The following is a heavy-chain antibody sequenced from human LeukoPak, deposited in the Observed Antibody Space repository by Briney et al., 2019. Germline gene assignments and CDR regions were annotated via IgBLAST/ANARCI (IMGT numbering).Heavy chain of an antibody. CDR2: ISSSGSTI. D-gene: IGHD3-22*01. V-gene: IGHV3-48*03. Sequence: PGGSLRLSCAASGFIFSSYEMNWVRHAPGKGLEWVSYISSSGSTIFYADSVKGRFSISRDNANNSLYLQMNSLRAADPAFYYCARDRASYDSSGYYPRDYYYMEVWGKGTTVTVSS. J-gene: IGHJ6*03. CDR3: ARDRASYDSSGYYPRDYYYMEV. CDR1: GFIFSSYE.